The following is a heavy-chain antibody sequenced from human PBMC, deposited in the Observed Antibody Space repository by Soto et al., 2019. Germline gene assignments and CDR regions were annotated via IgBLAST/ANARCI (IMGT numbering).Heavy chain of an antibody. Sequence: QVQLVQSGAEVKKPGASVKVSCKASGYTFTSYAMHWVRQAPGQRLEWMGWINAGNGNTKYAQKFQGRVTITSDTSASKAYMEQSSLRSEDTAVYYCAGAISYDFWSGYYNYWGQGTLVTVSS. CDR1: GYTFTSYA. D-gene: IGHD3-3*01. CDR3: AGAISYDFWSGYYNY. J-gene: IGHJ4*02. V-gene: IGHV1-3*01. CDR2: INAGNGNT.